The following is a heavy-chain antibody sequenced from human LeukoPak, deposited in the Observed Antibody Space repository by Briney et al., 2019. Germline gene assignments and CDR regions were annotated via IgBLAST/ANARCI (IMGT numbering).Heavy chain of an antibody. D-gene: IGHD6-19*01. V-gene: IGHV4-38-2*01. CDR1: GYSISSGYY. J-gene: IGHJ6*03. CDR2: IYHSGST. CDR3: ASGGWYGGGYYYYYMDV. Sequence: SETLSLTCAVSGYSISSGYYWGWIRQPPGKGMEWIGSIYHSGSTYYNPSLKSRVTISVDTSKNQFSLKLSSVTAADTAVYYCASGGWYGGGYYYYYMDVWGKGTTVTVSS.